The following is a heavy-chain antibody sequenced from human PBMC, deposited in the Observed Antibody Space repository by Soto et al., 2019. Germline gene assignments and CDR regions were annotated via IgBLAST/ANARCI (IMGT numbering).Heavy chain of an antibody. J-gene: IGHJ4*02. CDR1: GFTFSNYA. Sequence: QVQLVESGGGVVQPGRSLRLSCAASGFTFSNYAIHWVRQAPGKGLEWVAAISYDGSNKYYADSVKGRFTISRDNSKSTLDLQVNSLRADDAAVYYCARGTRSGWYYFEYWGQGTLVTVSS. CDR2: ISYDGSNK. D-gene: IGHD6-19*01. V-gene: IGHV3-30-3*01. CDR3: ARGTRSGWYYFEY.